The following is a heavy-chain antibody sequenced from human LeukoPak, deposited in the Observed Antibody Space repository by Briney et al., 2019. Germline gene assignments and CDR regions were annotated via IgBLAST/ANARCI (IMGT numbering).Heavy chain of an antibody. J-gene: IGHJ4*02. CDR1: GFTFSSYG. D-gene: IGHD2-15*01. Sequence: GRSLRLSCAASGFTFSSYGMHWVRQAPGKGLEWVAVISYDGSNKYYADSVKGRFTISRDNSKNTLYLQMNSLRAEDTAVYYCAKDKGGGLYSFDYWGQGTLVTVSS. CDR3: AKDKGGGLYSFDY. CDR2: ISYDGSNK. V-gene: IGHV3-30*18.